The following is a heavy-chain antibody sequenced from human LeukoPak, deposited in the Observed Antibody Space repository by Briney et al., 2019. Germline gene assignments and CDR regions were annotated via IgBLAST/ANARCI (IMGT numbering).Heavy chain of an antibody. CDR1: GFTFSSYS. V-gene: IGHV3-21*01. CDR2: ISSSSSYT. Sequence: PGGSLRLSCAASGFTFSSYSMNWVRQAPGKGLEWVSSISSSSSYTYYADSVKGRFTISRDNAKNSLYLQMNSLRAEDTAVYYCARDAPPDHDYVWGSYRDDAFDIWGQGTMVTVSS. J-gene: IGHJ3*02. D-gene: IGHD3-16*02. CDR3: ARDAPPDHDYVWGSYRDDAFDI.